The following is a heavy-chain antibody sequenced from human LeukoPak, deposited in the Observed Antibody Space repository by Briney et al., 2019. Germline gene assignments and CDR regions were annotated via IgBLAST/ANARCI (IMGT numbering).Heavy chain of an antibody. J-gene: IGHJ3*02. D-gene: IGHD1-26*01. CDR2: INHSGST. CDR3: ARSAVGATPPAFDI. V-gene: IGHV4-34*01. Sequence: PSETLSLTCAVYGGSFSGYYWSWIRQPPGKGLEWIGEINHSGSTNYNPSLKSRVTISVDTSKNQFSLKLSSVTAADTAVYYCARSAVGATPPAFDIWGQGTMVTVSS. CDR1: GGSFSGYY.